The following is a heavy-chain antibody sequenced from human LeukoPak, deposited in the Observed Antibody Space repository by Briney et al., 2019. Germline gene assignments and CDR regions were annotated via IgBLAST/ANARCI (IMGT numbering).Heavy chain of an antibody. V-gene: IGHV1-2*02. CDR1: GYTFAAYY. Sequence: ASVKVSCKASGYTFAAYYLHWVRQAPGQGLEWMGWINPNSGGTNYAQKFQGRVTMTRDTSISTAYMELSRLRSDDTAVYYCARDGITIFGVVIENWFDPWGQGTLVTVSS. J-gene: IGHJ5*02. CDR3: ARDGITIFGVVIENWFDP. D-gene: IGHD3-3*01. CDR2: INPNSGGT.